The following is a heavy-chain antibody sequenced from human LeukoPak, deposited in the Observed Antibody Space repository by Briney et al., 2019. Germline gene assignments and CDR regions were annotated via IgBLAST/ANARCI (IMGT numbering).Heavy chain of an antibody. CDR2: INTDGRTT. Sequence: GGSLRLSCAASGFTFSSYWMNWVRQAPGKGLVWVAHINTDGRTTTYADSVKGRFTISRDNAKNTLYLQMNSLRVEDTAVYYCARIASRDYFDYWGQGTLVTVSS. V-gene: IGHV3-74*01. CDR1: GFTFSSYW. D-gene: IGHD2-21*01. J-gene: IGHJ4*02. CDR3: ARIASRDYFDY.